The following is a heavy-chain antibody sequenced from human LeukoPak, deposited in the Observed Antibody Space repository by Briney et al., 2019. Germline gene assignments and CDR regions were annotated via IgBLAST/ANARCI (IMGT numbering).Heavy chain of an antibody. CDR3: AREYQLLGTVYNYFDP. J-gene: IGHJ5*02. D-gene: IGHD2-2*01. Sequence: ASVKVSCKASGYTFTSYDINWVRQATGQGLEWMGWMNPNSGNTGYAQKFQGRVTMTRNTSISTAYMELTSLRSEDTAVYYCAREYQLLGTVYNYFDPWGQGTLVTVSS. V-gene: IGHV1-8*01. CDR1: GYTFTSYD. CDR2: MNPNSGNT.